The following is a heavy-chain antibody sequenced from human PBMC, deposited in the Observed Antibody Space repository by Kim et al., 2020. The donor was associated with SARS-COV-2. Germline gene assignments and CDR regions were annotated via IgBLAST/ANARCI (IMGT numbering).Heavy chain of an antibody. J-gene: IGHJ4*02. V-gene: IGHV3-11*01. CDR2: ISSSGTTI. Sequence: GGSLRLSCAASGFTFSDYYMSWIRQAPGKGLEWLSHISSSGTTIYYADSVKGRFTISRDNTKSSLYLQMNSLRAEDTAVYYCARDDGSGTYGLHYWGRGTPVTVSS. D-gene: IGHD1-26*01. CDR1: GFTFSDYY. CDR3: ARDDGSGTYGLHY.